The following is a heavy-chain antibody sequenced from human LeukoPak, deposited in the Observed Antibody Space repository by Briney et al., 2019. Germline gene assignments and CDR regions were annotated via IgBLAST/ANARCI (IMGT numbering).Heavy chain of an antibody. Sequence: GGSLRLSCAASGFTFSRYTMNWVRQAPGKGLEWVPTISSSSTYIYYADSVKGRFTISRDNAKNSLYLQMNSLRAEDTTVYYCARDLLAYYNSSGYYGAFDIWGQGTMVTVSS. D-gene: IGHD3-22*01. CDR1: GFTFSRYT. V-gene: IGHV3-21*01. CDR2: ISSSSTYI. CDR3: ARDLLAYYNSSGYYGAFDI. J-gene: IGHJ3*02.